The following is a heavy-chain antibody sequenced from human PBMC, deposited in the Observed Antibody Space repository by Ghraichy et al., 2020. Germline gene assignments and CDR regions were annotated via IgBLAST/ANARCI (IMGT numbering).Heavy chain of an antibody. J-gene: IGHJ4*02. CDR1: GFTFSSYA. CDR3: AKDVLGVVVPAAPWAFDY. V-gene: IGHV3-23*01. CDR2: ISGSGGST. D-gene: IGHD2-2*01. Sequence: GGSLRLSCAASGFTFSSYAMSWVRQAPGKGLEWVSAISGSGGSTYYADSVKGRFTISRDNSKNTLYLQMNSLRAEDTAVYYCAKDVLGVVVPAAPWAFDYWGQGTLVTVSS.